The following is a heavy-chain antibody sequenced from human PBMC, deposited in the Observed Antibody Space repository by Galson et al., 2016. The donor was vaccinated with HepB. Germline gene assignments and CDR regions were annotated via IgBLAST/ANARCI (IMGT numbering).Heavy chain of an antibody. J-gene: IGHJ4*02. CDR2: VYDSDYP. V-gene: IGHV3-53*01. CDR1: GFTVSRNY. D-gene: IGHD6-19*01. CDR3: AGGLYSSGWPKGDY. Sequence: SLRLSCAASGFTVSRNYMGWVRQTPGKGLEWVSFVYDSDYPYYADSVRGRFTISEDHSQNTVYLQMNSRRAEDTAVDYCAGGLYSSGWPKGDYWGQGSLVTVSS.